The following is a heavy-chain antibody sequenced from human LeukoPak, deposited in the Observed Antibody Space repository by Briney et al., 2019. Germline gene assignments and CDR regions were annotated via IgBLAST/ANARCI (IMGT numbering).Heavy chain of an antibody. Sequence: GESLKISCKGSGYSFTSYWIGWVRQMPGKGLEWMRIIYPGDSDTRYSPSFQGQVTISADKSISTAYLQWSSLKASDTAMYYCARQGYDILTGPTPVDYWGQGTLVTVSS. V-gene: IGHV5-51*01. J-gene: IGHJ4*02. CDR2: IYPGDSDT. D-gene: IGHD3-9*01. CDR3: ARQGYDILTGPTPVDY. CDR1: GYSFTSYW.